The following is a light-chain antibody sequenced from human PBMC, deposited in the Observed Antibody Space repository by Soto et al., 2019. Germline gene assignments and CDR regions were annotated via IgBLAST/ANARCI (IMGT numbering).Light chain of an antibody. J-gene: IGLJ3*02. CDR2: RNT. Sequence: QSVLTQPPSASGTPGQTVTISCSGSSCNIGRNYVYWYQQLPGTAPKLLIYRNTQRPSGVPDRFSGSKSGASASLAISGLRSEDEADYYCAAWDSLSAWVFGGGTKLTVL. CDR1: SCNIGRNY. CDR3: AAWDSLSAWV. V-gene: IGLV1-47*01.